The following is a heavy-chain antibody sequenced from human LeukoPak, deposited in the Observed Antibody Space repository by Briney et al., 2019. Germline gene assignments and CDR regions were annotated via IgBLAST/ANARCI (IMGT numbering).Heavy chain of an antibody. D-gene: IGHD3-10*01. CDR1: GFTLSSYG. V-gene: IGHV3-30-3*01. CDR2: ISYDGSNK. CDR3: ARTYYYGSGSFCLVGDAFGI. Sequence: PAGGSLRLSCGASGFTLSSYGMHWVRQAPGRGLEWVALISYDGSNKYYADSVKGRFTISRDNSKNTLYLQMNSLRAGDTAVYYCARTYYYGSGSFCLVGDAFGIWAKGQSVTVSS. J-gene: IGHJ3*02.